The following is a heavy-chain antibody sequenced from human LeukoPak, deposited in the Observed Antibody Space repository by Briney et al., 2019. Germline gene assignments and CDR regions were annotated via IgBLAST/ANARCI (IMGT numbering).Heavy chain of an antibody. CDR1: QFIFSSHT. J-gene: IGHJ4*02. Sequence: PGGPLRLSCAASQFIFSSHTMNWVRQAPGKGLEWVSSLSSSGTYIYYADSVKGRFTISRDNAKDSLYLQMNSLRVEDTAVYYCAREPVGDKSFDYWGQGTLVTVSS. V-gene: IGHV3-21*01. D-gene: IGHD1-26*01. CDR3: AREPVGDKSFDY. CDR2: LSSSGTYI.